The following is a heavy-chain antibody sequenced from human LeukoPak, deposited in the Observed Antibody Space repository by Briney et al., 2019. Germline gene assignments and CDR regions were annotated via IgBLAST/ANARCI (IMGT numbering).Heavy chain of an antibody. J-gene: IGHJ4*02. Sequence: GGSLRLSCVDSGFTFTDAWMSWVRQAPGKGLEWIGRIKSKTDGETTNYAEPVRGRFTISRDDSKSAVYLQMNSLKIEDTAVYYCTTDLGTYYHGSQRLIPIDYWGQGTLVTVSS. CDR1: GFTFTDAW. V-gene: IGHV3-15*01. CDR3: TTDLGTYYHGSQRLIPIDY. CDR2: IKSKTDGETT. D-gene: IGHD3-10*01.